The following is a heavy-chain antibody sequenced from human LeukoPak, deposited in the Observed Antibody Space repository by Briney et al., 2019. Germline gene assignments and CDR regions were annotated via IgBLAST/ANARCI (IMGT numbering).Heavy chain of an antibody. J-gene: IGHJ4*02. Sequence: GASVKVSCKASGYTFTGYYMHWVRQAPGQGLEWMGWINPNSGGTNYAQKFQGRVTITADKSTSTAYMELSSLRSEDTAVYYCARGYNYDSSGYPFDYWGQGTLVTVSS. CDR2: INPNSGGT. CDR3: ARGYNYDSSGYPFDY. CDR1: GYTFTGYY. V-gene: IGHV1-2*02. D-gene: IGHD3-22*01.